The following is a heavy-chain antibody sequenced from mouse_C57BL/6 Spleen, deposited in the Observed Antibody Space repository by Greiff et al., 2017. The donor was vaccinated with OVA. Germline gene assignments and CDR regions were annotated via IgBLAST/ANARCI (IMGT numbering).Heavy chain of an antibody. J-gene: IGHJ4*01. CDR1: GYTFTSYW. V-gene: IGHV1-69*01. D-gene: IGHD2-5*01. CDR2: IDPSDSYT. Sequence: QVQLQQPGAELVMPGASVKLSCKASGYTFTSYWMHWVKQRPGQGLEWIGEIDPSDSYTNYNQKFKGKSTLTVDKSSSTAYMQLSSLTSEDSAVYYCASTGYSNLRDYAMDYWGQGTSVTVSS. CDR3: ASTGYSNLRDYAMDY.